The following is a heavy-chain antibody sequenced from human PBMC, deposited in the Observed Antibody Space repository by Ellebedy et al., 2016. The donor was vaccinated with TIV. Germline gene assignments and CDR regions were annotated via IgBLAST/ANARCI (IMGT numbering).Heavy chain of an antibody. D-gene: IGHD4-23*01. V-gene: IGHV3-53*01. Sequence: PGGSLRLSCAASGFTVSSNYMNWVRQAPGKGLEWVSVIYSGADGGDTYYADAVKGRVTISRDNSTNTLYLQMNSLIAEDTAVYYCARDAADSGGKFDYWGQGALVTVSS. J-gene: IGHJ4*02. CDR1: GFTVSSNY. CDR3: ARDAADSGGKFDY. CDR2: IYSGADGGDT.